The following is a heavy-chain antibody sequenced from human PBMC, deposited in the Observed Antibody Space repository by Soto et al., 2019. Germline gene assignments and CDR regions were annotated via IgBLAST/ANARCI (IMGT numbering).Heavy chain of an antibody. D-gene: IGHD1-26*01. CDR1: GFPFSSYG. J-gene: IGHJ4*02. Sequence: GESLSLSCPVSGFPFSSYGMNWVSQAPGSGLEWVSYISPGDDTIHYSDSVKGRFTISRDNAKNSLYLQMNNLRVEDSALYYCAREGDGNYFYCDYWGQGTRVTVS. V-gene: IGHV3-48*03. CDR3: AREGDGNYFYCDY. CDR2: ISPGDDTI.